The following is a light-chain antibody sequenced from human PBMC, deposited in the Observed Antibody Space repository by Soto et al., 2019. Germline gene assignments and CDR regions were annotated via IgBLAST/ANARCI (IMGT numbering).Light chain of an antibody. CDR3: QQYGSSLT. V-gene: IGKV1-9*01. J-gene: IGKJ5*01. CDR2: TAS. CDR1: QGISSY. Sequence: IQLTQSPSSLSASVGDRVTITCRASQGISSYLAWYQQKPGRAPKLLIYTASTLQSGVPSRFSGSGSGTDFTLTISRLKPEDFAVYYCQQYGSSLTFGQGTRLEI.